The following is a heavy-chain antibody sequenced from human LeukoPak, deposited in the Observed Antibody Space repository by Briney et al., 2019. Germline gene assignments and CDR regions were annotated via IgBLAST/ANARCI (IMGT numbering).Heavy chain of an antibody. CDR2: ISSSGSTI. CDR3: AVRRNTGHYYYYYMDV. D-gene: IGHD5-18*01. V-gene: IGHV3-48*03. Sequence: GGSLRLSCAASGFTFSSYEMNWVRQAPGKGREWVSYISSSGSTIYYADSVKGRFTISRDNAKNSLYLQMNSLRAKDTAVYYCAVRRNTGHYYYYYMDVWGKGTTVTVSS. CDR1: GFTFSSYE. J-gene: IGHJ6*03.